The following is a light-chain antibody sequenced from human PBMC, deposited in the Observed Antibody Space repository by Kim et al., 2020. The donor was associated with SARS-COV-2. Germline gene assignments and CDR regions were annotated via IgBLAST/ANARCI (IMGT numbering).Light chain of an antibody. CDR3: YSAADNNWL. CDR2: KDS. J-gene: IGLJ3*02. CDR1: VMAKRY. Sequence: VHPGQTASNTCSGDVMAKRYARCFQQKPGQAPLLVINKDSRRPSGIPERFSGASSGTTVTLTISGAQVADEADYYCYSAADNNWLFGGGTQLTVL. V-gene: IGLV3-27*01.